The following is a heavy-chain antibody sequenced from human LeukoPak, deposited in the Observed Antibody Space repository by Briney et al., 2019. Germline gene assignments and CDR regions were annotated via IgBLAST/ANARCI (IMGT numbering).Heavy chain of an antibody. CDR2: ITRSSIYK. CDR1: GFTFSSYS. Sequence: GGSLRLSCAASGFTFSSYSINWVRQAPGKGLEWVSSITRSSIYKYYADSVKGRFTISRDNAKNSLYLQMNSLRAEDTAVYYCARVKNDSSGYYSILDYWGQGTLVTVSS. J-gene: IGHJ4*02. CDR3: ARVKNDSSGYYSILDY. V-gene: IGHV3-21*01. D-gene: IGHD3-22*01.